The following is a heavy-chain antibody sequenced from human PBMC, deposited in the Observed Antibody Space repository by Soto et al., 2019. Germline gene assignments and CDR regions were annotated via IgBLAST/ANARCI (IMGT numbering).Heavy chain of an antibody. CDR2: ISGSGGST. CDR1: GFTFSSYA. V-gene: IGHV3-23*01. Sequence: PGGSLRLSCAASGFTFSSYAMSWVRQAPGKGLEWVSAISGSGGSTYYADSVKGRFTISRDNSKNTLYLQMNSLRAEDTAVYYCAKYLDVVVVAAILSYRGQGTLVTVSS. D-gene: IGHD2-15*01. J-gene: IGHJ4*02. CDR3: AKYLDVVVVAAILSY.